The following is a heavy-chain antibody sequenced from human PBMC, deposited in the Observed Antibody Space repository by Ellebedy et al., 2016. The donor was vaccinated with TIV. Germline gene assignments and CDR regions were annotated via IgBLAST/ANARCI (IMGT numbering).Heavy chain of an antibody. CDR2: IRSKANSYAT. V-gene: IGHV3-73*01. J-gene: IGHJ6*02. D-gene: IGHD3-9*01. CDR1: GFTFSGSA. Sequence: GESLKISXAASGFTFSGSAMHWVRQASGKGLEWVARIRSKANSYATAYAASVKGRFTISRDDSKNTAYLQMNSLKTEDTAVYYRTRGVEYDILTGYYYYGMDVWGQGTTVTVSS. CDR3: TRGVEYDILTGYYYYGMDV.